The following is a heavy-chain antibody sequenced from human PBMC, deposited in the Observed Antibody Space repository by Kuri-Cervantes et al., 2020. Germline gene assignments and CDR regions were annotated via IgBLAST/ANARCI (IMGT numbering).Heavy chain of an antibody. V-gene: IGHV3-48*03. CDR3: ARASYSGYDFGRPQQPYDY. CDR1: GFTFSSYE. Sequence: GESLKISCAASGFTFSSYEMNWVRQAPGKGLEWVSYISSSGSTIYYADSVEGRFTISRDNAKNSLYLQMNSLRAEDTAVYYCARASYSGYDFGRPQQPYDYWGQGTLVTVSS. CDR2: ISSSGSTI. J-gene: IGHJ4*02. D-gene: IGHD5-12*01.